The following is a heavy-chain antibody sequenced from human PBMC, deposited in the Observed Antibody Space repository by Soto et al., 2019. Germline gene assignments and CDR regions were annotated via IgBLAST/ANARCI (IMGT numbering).Heavy chain of an antibody. CDR1: GGSISSGGYY. CDR3: ARDKLSGPYRMFDY. CDR2: IYYSGST. J-gene: IGHJ4*02. Sequence: QVQLQESGPGLVKPSQALSLTCTVSGGSISSGGYYWSWIRQHPGKGLEWIGYIYYSGSTYYNPSLKSRVTISVDTSKNQFSLKLSSVTAADTAVYYCARDKLSGPYRMFDYWGQGTLVTVSS. V-gene: IGHV4-31*03.